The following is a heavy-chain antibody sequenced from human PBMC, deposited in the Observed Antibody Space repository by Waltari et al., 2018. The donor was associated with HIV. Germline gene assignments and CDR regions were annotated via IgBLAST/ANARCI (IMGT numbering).Heavy chain of an antibody. V-gene: IGHV4-34*01. Sequence: QVQLQQWGAGLLKPSETLSLTCAVYGGSFSGYYWSWICQPPGKGLEWIGEINHSGRTNYKPPLKSRVTISVDTSKNHFSLKLSSVTAADTAVYYCARGRSPYSSGWYASEYWGQGTLVTVSS. CDR1: GGSFSGYY. D-gene: IGHD6-19*01. J-gene: IGHJ4*02. CDR2: INHSGRT. CDR3: ARGRSPYSSGWYASEY.